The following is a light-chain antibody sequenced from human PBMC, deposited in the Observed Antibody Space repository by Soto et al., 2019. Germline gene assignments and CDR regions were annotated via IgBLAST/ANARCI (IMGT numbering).Light chain of an antibody. J-gene: IGKJ3*01. Sequence: EIVMTHSPATLSVSLGERATLSCRASQRVSSNLAWYQQKPGQAPRLLVYGASTRAAGIPDRFSGSGSGTGFTLTITSLQSEDFAVYYCQHYNNWPFTFGPGTKVDIK. V-gene: IGKV3-15*01. CDR3: QHYNNWPFT. CDR1: QRVSSN. CDR2: GAS.